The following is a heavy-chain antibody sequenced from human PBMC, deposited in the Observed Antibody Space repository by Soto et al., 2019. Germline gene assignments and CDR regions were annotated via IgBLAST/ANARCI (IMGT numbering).Heavy chain of an antibody. Sequence: GGSLRLSCAASGFTFSNAWMSWVRQAPGKGLEWVGRIKSKTDGGTTDYVAPVKGRFTISRDDSKNTLYLQMNSLKTEDTAVYYCTTGTTYDYIWGSYLPPKQYYYYMDVWGKGTTVTVSS. J-gene: IGHJ6*03. CDR2: IKSKTDGGTT. CDR1: GFTFSNAW. CDR3: TTGTTYDYIWGSYLPPKQYYYYMDV. V-gene: IGHV3-15*01. D-gene: IGHD3-16*02.